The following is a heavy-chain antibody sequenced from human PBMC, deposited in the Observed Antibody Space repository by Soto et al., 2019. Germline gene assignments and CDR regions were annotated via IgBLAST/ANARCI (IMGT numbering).Heavy chain of an antibody. J-gene: IGHJ4*02. CDR2: ISAENGNT. V-gene: IGHV1-18*04. Sequence: ASVKVSCKGSGYTFTGYVLSWVRQAPGQGLEWVGWISAENGNTNYAQNFQGSVTMTTDTSTSTASMKLRRLRSDDTXAYYRARAYLRAMADGTFDYWAQATLLTVSS. CDR3: ARAYLRAMADGTFDY. D-gene: IGHD6-13*01. CDR1: GYTFTGYV.